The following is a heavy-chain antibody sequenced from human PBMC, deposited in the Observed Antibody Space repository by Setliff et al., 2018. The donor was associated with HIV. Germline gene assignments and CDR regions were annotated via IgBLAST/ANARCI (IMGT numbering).Heavy chain of an antibody. CDR2: VSSDGSTT. J-gene: IGHJ3*01. CDR1: GFTFSNYW. V-gene: IGHV3-74*01. Sequence: PGGSLRLSCAASGFTFSNYWLHWVRQAPGKGLLWVSRVSSDGSTTTYADSVKGRFTISRDNAQNSLYLEMHSLTDEDTAVYYCVRDPGGIFDAFDVWGQGTMVTVSS. D-gene: IGHD3-3*01. CDR3: VRDPGGIFDAFDV.